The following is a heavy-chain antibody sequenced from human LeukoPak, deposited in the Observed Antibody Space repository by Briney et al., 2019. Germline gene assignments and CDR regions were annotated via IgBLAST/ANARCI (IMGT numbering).Heavy chain of an antibody. CDR2: IHYSGST. V-gene: IGHV4-39*07. J-gene: IGHJ4*02. D-gene: IGHD1-1*01. Sequence: SETLSLTCTVSGGSISSSSYYWAWIRQPPGKGLEWIGSIHYSGSTYYNPSLQSRVTISIDTSKNQFSLKLSSVTAADTAVYYCARDGDYDWNFDYWGQGTLVTVSS. CDR3: ARDGDYDWNFDY. CDR1: GGSISSSSYY.